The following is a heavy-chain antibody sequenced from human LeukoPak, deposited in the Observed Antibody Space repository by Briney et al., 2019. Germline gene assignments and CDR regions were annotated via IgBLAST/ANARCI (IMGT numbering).Heavy chain of an antibody. CDR2: IITNTGNP. Sequence: ASVKVSCKASGYTFTSYAMNWVRQAPGQGLEWMGWIITNTGNPTYAQGFTGRFVFSLDTSVSTAYLQISSLKAEDTAVYYCATYRSADYFGSGSYYKNYYGMDVWGQGTTVTVSS. J-gene: IGHJ6*02. CDR3: ATYRSADYFGSGSYYKNYYGMDV. V-gene: IGHV7-4-1*02. D-gene: IGHD3-10*01. CDR1: GYTFTSYA.